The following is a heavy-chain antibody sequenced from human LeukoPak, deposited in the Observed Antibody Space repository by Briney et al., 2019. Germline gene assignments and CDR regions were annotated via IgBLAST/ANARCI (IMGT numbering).Heavy chain of an antibody. Sequence: SETLSLTCTVSGGSIDSYYWSWIRQPPGKGLEWIGYIYYTGSTEYHPSLKSRVTISLDTSKHQFSLKLTSVTAADTAVYYCARVYQSAGYYFDYWGQGNLVSVSS. V-gene: IGHV4-59*01. J-gene: IGHJ4*02. CDR2: IYYTGST. D-gene: IGHD2-2*01. CDR1: GGSIDSYY. CDR3: ARVYQSAGYYFDY.